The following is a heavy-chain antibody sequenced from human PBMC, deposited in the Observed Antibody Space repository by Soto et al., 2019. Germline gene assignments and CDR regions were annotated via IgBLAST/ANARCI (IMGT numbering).Heavy chain of an antibody. CDR2: INPNSGGT. CDR1: GYTFTDYY. J-gene: IGHJ4*02. Sequence: QVQLVQSGAEVKKPGASVKVSCKASGYTFTDYYMHWVRQAPGQGLEWMGWINPNSGGTNYAQKFQDGVTMTRDTAISTAYMDLRRMKSDDTAVYYCARGPPISFSAARGPIWDYWGQGTLVTVSS. V-gene: IGHV1-2*02. CDR3: ARGPPISFSAARGPIWDY. D-gene: IGHD6-6*01.